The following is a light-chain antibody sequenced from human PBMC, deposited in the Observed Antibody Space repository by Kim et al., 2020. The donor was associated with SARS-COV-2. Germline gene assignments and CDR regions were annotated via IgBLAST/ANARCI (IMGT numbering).Light chain of an antibody. CDR2: GAS. CDR1: QSVSNN. J-gene: IGKJ1*01. Sequence: EIVMTQSPATLSVSPGERATLSCRASQSVSNNLAWYQQKPGQAPRLLIYGASTRATGIPARFSGSGSGTEFTLTISSLQSEDFAVYYCQQYNNWRTFGQGTKVDIK. V-gene: IGKV3-15*01. CDR3: QQYNNWRT.